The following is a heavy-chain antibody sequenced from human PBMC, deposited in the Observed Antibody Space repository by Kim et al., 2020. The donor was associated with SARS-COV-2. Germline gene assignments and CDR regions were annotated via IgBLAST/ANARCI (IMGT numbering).Heavy chain of an antibody. CDR3: ARLRGIQDDGMDV. J-gene: IGHJ6*02. Sequence: YSPSFQGQVTISADKSISTAYLQWSSLKASDNAMYYCARLRGIQDDGMDVWGQGTTVTVSS. V-gene: IGHV5-51*01. D-gene: IGHD1-1*01.